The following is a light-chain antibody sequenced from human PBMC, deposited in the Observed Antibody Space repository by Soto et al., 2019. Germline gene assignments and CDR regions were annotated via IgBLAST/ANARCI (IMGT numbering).Light chain of an antibody. CDR2: DSS. Sequence: ELVLTQSPATLSSSPGERATLSCRASQTVSSRLAWYQHKPGQAPSLLIYDSSNRATGIPARFSGSGSGTDLTLTISSLEPEDGEVYYGHQRKSWPRTFGQGTKVDIK. CDR1: QTVSSR. CDR3: HQRKSWPRT. J-gene: IGKJ1*01. V-gene: IGKV3-11*01.